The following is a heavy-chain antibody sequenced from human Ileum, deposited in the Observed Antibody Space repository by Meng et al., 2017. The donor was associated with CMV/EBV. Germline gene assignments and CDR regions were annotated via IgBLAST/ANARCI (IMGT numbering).Heavy chain of an antibody. J-gene: IGHJ4*02. V-gene: IGHV3-15*01. CDR2: IKNRRDGGTT. CDR3: TTGYSNWYFG. Sequence: SCAASGFDFSDAQMGWVRQAPGKGLEWVGRIKNRRDGGTTEYGALFRDRFTISRDDSKNTVYLQMNSLKTEDTGIYYCTTGYSNWYFGWGQGTLVTVSS. D-gene: IGHD6-13*01. CDR1: GFDFSDAQ.